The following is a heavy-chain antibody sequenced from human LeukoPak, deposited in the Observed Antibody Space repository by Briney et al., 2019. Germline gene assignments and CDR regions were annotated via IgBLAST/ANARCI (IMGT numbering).Heavy chain of an antibody. V-gene: IGHV3-23*01. J-gene: IGHJ4*02. Sequence: GGSLRLSCAASGFTFSSYAMSGVRQAPGKGLEWVSAISGSGGSTYYADSVKGRFTISRDNSKNTLYLQMNSLRAEDTAVYYCEKDRYYDSSGYSVFDYWGQGTLVTVCS. D-gene: IGHD3-22*01. CDR2: ISGSGGST. CDR3: EKDRYYDSSGYSVFDY. CDR1: GFTFSSYA.